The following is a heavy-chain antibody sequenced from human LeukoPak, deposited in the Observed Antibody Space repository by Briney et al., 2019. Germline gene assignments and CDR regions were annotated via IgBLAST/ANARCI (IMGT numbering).Heavy chain of an antibody. D-gene: IGHD2-21*01. J-gene: IGHJ4*02. CDR1: GGTFSSYT. CDR2: IITNLGIA. CDR3: ASKGDTYCGGDCYSN. Sequence: SVKVSCKASGGTFSSYTISWVRHAPGQGHEWMGRIITNLGIANYAKKFQGRVTITADKSTSTAYMELSSLRFEDTAVYYCASKGDTYCGGDCYSNWGQGTLVTVSS. V-gene: IGHV1-69*02.